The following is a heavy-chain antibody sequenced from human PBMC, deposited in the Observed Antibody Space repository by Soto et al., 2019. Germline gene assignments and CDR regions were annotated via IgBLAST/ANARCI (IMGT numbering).Heavy chain of an antibody. CDR2: IGTTGGST. D-gene: IGHD6-6*01. V-gene: IGHV3-64*04. J-gene: IGHJ4*02. CDR1: GFTFSSSA. Sequence: PXGSLRLSCSASGFTFSSSAMHWVRQAPGKGLEYVSVIGTTGGSTFYADSVKGGFTISRDNAKNSLYLQMNSLRAEDTAVYYCESASRSYEFDYWGQGNLVTVSS. CDR3: ESASRSYEFDY.